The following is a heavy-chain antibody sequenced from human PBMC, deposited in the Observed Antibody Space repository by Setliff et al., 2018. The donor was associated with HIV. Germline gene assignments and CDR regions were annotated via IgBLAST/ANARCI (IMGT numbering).Heavy chain of an antibody. J-gene: IGHJ4*02. CDR3: TKNDFGGRWD. CDR2: IGTSDGNR. D-gene: IGHD1-1*01. V-gene: IGHV3-23*01. Sequence: GGSLRLSCAASGFTFSSYSMSWVRQAPGKGLEWVSTIGTSDGNRYYADSVKGLFTISRDNSKNTLYLQMNSLRADDTAVYYCTKNDFGGRWDWGQGTLVTVPQ. CDR1: GFTFSSYS.